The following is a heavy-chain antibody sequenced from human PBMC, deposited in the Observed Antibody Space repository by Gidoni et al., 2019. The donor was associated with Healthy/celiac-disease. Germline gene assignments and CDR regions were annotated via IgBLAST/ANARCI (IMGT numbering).Heavy chain of an antibody. D-gene: IGHD2-2*01. V-gene: IGHV3-15*07. J-gene: IGHJ3*02. Sequence: EVQLVESGGGLVKPGGSLRLSCAASGFTFSNAWMNWVRQAPGKGLEWVGRIKSKTDGGTTDYAAPVKGRFTISRDDSKNTLYLQMNSLKTEDTAVYYCTTAAPGDIVVVPAAHDAFDIWGQGTMVTVSS. CDR2: IKSKTDGGTT. CDR3: TTAAPGDIVVVPAAHDAFDI. CDR1: GFTFSNAW.